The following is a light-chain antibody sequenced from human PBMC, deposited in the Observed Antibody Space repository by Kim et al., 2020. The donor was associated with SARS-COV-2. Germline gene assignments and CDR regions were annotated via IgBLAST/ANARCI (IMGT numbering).Light chain of an antibody. J-gene: IGLJ3*02. CDR2: SNN. V-gene: IGLV1-44*01. CDR1: SSNIGSNN. Sequence: QPVLTQPPSASGTPVQRVTISCSGSSSNIGSNNVVWYQQLPGAAPNLLIYSNNQRPSGIPDRFSGSRSGTSASLAISGLQSGDEADYYCAVWDDSLKQGVFGGGTKVTVL. CDR3: AVWDDSLKQGV.